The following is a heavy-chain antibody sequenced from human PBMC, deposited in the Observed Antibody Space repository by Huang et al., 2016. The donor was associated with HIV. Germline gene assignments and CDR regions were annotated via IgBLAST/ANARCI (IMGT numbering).Heavy chain of an antibody. CDR1: GFTFSSYD. CDR2: IRHSSSSI. CDR3: ARVAVSGLMVYAIPTYYFDS. D-gene: IGHD2-8*01. Sequence: EVQLVESGGGLVKPGGSLRLSCAASGFTFSSYDMNWVRQAPGKGLELVSSIRHSSSSIHYADSLKGRFTIARDNAQNSRYLQMNSLRAEDTAVYFCARVAVSGLMVYAIPTYYFDSWGQGTLVTVSS. V-gene: IGHV3-21*01. J-gene: IGHJ4*02.